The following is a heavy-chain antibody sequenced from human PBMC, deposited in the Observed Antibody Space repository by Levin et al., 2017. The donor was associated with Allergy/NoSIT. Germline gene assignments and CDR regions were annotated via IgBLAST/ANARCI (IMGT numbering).Heavy chain of an antibody. CDR1: GFTFSSYG. D-gene: IGHD6-19*01. CDR3: ARARYSSGSFDY. V-gene: IGHV3-33*01. CDR2: IWYDGSNK. J-gene: IGHJ4*02. Sequence: GESLKISCAASGFTFSSYGMHWVRQAPGKGLEWVAVIWYDGSNKYYADSVKGRFTISRDNSKNTLYLQMNSLRAEDTAVYYCARARYSSGSFDYWGQGTLVTVSS.